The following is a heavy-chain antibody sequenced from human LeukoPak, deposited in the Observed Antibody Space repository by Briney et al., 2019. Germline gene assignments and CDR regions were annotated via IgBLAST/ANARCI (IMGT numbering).Heavy chain of an antibody. Sequence: GASLRLSCAASGFTFSRYAMSWVRQAPGKGLEWLSTISDSGARTYSADSVKGGFTIYRDNSKNTLYLQMNSLRAEDTAIYYCAKRDYFERSGYAPLFDFWGQGTLVTVSS. CDR1: GFTFSRYA. CDR2: ISDSGART. D-gene: IGHD3-22*01. V-gene: IGHV3-23*01. J-gene: IGHJ4*02. CDR3: AKRDYFERSGYAPLFDF.